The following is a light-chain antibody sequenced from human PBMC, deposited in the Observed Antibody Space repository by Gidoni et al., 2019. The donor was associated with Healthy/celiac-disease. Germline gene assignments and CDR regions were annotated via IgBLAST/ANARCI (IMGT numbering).Light chain of an antibody. CDR3: QQYNNWPLT. J-gene: IGKJ4*01. CDR2: GAS. V-gene: IGKV3-15*01. Sequence: EIVMTQSPATLSVSPGERATLSCRASQSVSSNLAWYQQKPGPAPGLLSYGASTSATGIPARFSGSGSGTEFTLTISSLQSEDFAVYYCQQYNNWPLTFXGXTKVEIK. CDR1: QSVSSN.